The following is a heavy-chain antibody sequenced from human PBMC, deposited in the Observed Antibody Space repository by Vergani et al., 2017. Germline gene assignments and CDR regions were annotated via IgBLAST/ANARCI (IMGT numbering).Heavy chain of an antibody. CDR1: GGSINTGAYY. V-gene: IGHV4-61*02. CDR2: VYTSGMT. J-gene: IGHJ6*02. CDR3: ARVMYRDEASTGYRLEGMDI. D-gene: IGHD3-9*01. Sequence: QVQLQESGPRLVRPSQTLSLTCTVSGGSINTGAYYWSWIRPPAGKGLEWIGRVYTSGMTNYNPSLNSRVTMSVDTSKNQFSLKLRSVTAADTAVYFCARVMYRDEASTGYRLEGMDIWGQGTTVTISS.